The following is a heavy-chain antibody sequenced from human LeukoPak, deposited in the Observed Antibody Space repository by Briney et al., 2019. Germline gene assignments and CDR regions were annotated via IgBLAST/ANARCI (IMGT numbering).Heavy chain of an antibody. CDR3: ATYSGNDYTVFDY. J-gene: IGHJ4*02. CDR2: SHASRNT. Sequence: SETLSLTCSVFRVSIRSYYWSLIRQSPGKGLEWIGYSHASRNTNLNPSLKSRFTISVDTSKNQFSLKVRSVTAADTAVYYCATYSGNDYTVFDYWGQGTLVTVSS. V-gene: IGHV4-59*03. CDR1: RVSIRSYY. D-gene: IGHD5-12*01.